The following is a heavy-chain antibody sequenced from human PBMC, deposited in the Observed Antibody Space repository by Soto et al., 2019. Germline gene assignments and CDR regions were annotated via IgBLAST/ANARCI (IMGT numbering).Heavy chain of an antibody. CDR2: ISGYNGNT. Sequence: QVQLVQSRGEVKKPGASVKVSCKTSGYSFTTYGISWVRQAPGQGLEWMGWISGYNGNTNYAQKLKGRLTMTTDTSTSTAYMELRSLTSDDTAVYYCAREGPAPDYSYGMDVWGQGSTVTVSS. J-gene: IGHJ6*02. CDR3: AREGPAPDYSYGMDV. V-gene: IGHV1-18*01. CDR1: GYSFTTYG.